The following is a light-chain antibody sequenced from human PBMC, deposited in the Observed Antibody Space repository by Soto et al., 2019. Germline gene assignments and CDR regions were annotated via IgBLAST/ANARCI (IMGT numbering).Light chain of an antibody. V-gene: IGKV3-20*01. J-gene: IGKJ1*01. CDR2: GAS. Sequence: IVLTQSPGTLSLSPGERATLSCRASQSVSSSYLAWYQQKPGQAPRLLIYGASIRATGIPDRFRGSGSGTYFTLTISRLEPEYFAVYYCQHYGSSWTFGQGTKVDIK. CDR1: QSVSSSY. CDR3: QHYGSSWT.